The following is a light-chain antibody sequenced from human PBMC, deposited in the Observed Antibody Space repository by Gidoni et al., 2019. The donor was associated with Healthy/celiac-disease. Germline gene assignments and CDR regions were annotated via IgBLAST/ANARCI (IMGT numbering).Light chain of an antibody. Sequence: EIVLTQSPATLSLSPGERATLSCRASQSVSSYLAWYQQKPGQAPRLLIYDASNRATGIPARFSGSGSGTDFTLTISSLEPEDFAVYYGQQRSNWPITVGKGTRLEIK. V-gene: IGKV3-11*01. CDR3: QQRSNWPIT. J-gene: IGKJ5*01. CDR1: QSVSSY. CDR2: DAS.